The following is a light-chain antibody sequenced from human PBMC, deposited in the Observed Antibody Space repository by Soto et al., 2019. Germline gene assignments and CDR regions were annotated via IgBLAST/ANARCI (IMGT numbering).Light chain of an antibody. J-gene: IGKJ1*01. CDR3: QQYGSSPRT. Sequence: EIVLTQSPHTLSLSPGERATLSCRASQSVSNNYLAWYQQKPGQAPRLLIYGASSRATGIPDRFSGSGSGTDFTLTISSLEPEDFAVYYCQQYGSSPRTFGQGTKVDIK. CDR1: QSVSNNY. V-gene: IGKV3-20*01. CDR2: GAS.